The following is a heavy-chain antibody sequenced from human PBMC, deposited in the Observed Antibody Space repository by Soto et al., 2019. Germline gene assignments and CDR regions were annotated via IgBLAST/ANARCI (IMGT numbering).Heavy chain of an antibody. CDR3: ARVSLGRTPFDT. Sequence: PSETLSLTCTVSGGSISSDDYYWSWIRQPPGKGLEWIGYIYYSGSTHYNPSLKSRVTISVDTSKNQFSLKLSSVTAADTAVYYCARVSLGRTPFDTWGQGTTVTVSS. CDR1: GGSISSDDYY. CDR2: IYYSGST. D-gene: IGHD7-27*01. V-gene: IGHV4-30-4*01. J-gene: IGHJ3*02.